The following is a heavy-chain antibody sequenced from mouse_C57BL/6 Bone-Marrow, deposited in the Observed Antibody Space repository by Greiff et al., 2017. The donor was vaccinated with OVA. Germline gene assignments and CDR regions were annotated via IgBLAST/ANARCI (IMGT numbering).Heavy chain of an antibody. CDR1: GYTFTSYW. J-gene: IGHJ4*01. D-gene: IGHD2-3*01. Sequence: QVQLQQPGAELVKPGASVKLSCKASGYTFTSYWMHWVKQRPGQGLEWIGMIHPNSGSTNYNEKFKSKATLTVDKSSSTAYMQLSSLTSEDSAVYYCARSGIYDGYWDAMDYWGQGTSVTVSS. V-gene: IGHV1-64*01. CDR3: ARSGIYDGYWDAMDY. CDR2: IHPNSGST.